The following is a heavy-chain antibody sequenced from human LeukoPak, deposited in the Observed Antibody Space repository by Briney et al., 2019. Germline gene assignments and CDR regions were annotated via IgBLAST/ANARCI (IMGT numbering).Heavy chain of an antibody. CDR3: ARVQNYYYYYYMDV. CDR2: MNPNSGNT. CDR1: GYTFTSYD. D-gene: IGHD1-1*01. V-gene: IGHV1-8*03. Sequence: ASVKVSCKASGYTFTSYDINWVRQATGQGLEWMGWMNPNSGNTGYALKFQGRVTITRNTSISTAYMELSSLRSEDTAVYYCARVQNYYYYYYMDVWGKGTTVTVSS. J-gene: IGHJ6*03.